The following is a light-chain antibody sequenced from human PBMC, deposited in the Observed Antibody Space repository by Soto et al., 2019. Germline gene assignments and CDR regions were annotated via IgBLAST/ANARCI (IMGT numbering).Light chain of an antibody. CDR3: QTWGRGIVV. CDR2: LKSDGSH. V-gene: IGLV4-69*02. CDR1: GGHSTYS. J-gene: IGLJ2*01. Sequence: QLVLTQSPSASASLGASVNLTCTLTGGHSTYSIGWHQQQPQRGPRFLMRLKSDGSHSKGDGIPDRFSGSSSGAERFLTISSLQSEDEADYYCQTWGRGIVVFGGGTKLTVL.